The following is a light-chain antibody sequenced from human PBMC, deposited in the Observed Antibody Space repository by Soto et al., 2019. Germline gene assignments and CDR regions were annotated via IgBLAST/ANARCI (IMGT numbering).Light chain of an antibody. V-gene: IGKV1-5*01. CDR2: DAS. J-gene: IGKJ1*01. CDR3: KQKNSYRP. CDR1: QSISSW. Sequence: DIQMTQSPSTLSASVGDRVTITCRASQSISSWLAWYQQKPGKAPKLLIYDASSLESGVPSRFSGSGSGTEFTLPFSSLQPDVFKPYSTKQKNSYRPFGKGTKV.